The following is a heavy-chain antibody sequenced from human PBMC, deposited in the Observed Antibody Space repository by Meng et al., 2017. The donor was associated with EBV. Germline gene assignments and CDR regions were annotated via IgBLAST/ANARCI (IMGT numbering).Heavy chain of an antibody. D-gene: IGHD4-11*01. CDR3: ARGDYTNYPRWFDP. J-gene: IGHJ5*02. V-gene: IGHV4-61*01. Sequence: QVQLQESGPGLVTPSXXLSLTCNVSGGSVNNESYFWGWIRQPPGKGLEYIGYIYYTGSTNYNSSLKSRVTISLDKSKNQFSLKLTSLTAADTAIYYCARGDYTNYPRWFDPWGQGTLVTVSS. CDR1: GGSVNNESYF. CDR2: IYYTGST.